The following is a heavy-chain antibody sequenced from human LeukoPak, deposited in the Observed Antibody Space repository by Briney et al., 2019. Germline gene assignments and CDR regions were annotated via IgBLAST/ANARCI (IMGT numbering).Heavy chain of an antibody. Sequence: ASVKVSCKASGYTFTSYGISWVRQAPGQGLEWMGWISAYNGNTKYAQKFQGRVTMTTDTSTTTAYMELRRLRSDDTAVYYCAREPHYYDSSGYYGGPIDYWGQGTLVTVSS. CDR2: ISAYNGNT. J-gene: IGHJ4*02. CDR3: AREPHYYDSSGYYGGPIDY. D-gene: IGHD3-22*01. CDR1: GYTFTSYG. V-gene: IGHV1-18*01.